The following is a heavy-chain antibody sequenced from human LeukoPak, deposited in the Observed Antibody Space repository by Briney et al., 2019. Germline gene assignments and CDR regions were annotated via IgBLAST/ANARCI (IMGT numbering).Heavy chain of an antibody. CDR3: ARDPDYYGSGTGGYFDN. J-gene: IGHJ4*02. CDR1: GGSISSDDYY. V-gene: IGHV4-30-4*01. Sequence: SQTLSLTCTVSGGSISSDDYYWSWIRQPPGKGLEWIGYIYYSGSTFYNPSLKSRLTISVDPSKNQFSLRLTSVTAADTAVYYCARDPDYYGSGTGGYFDNWAREPWSPSPQ. D-gene: IGHD3-10*01. CDR2: IYYSGST.